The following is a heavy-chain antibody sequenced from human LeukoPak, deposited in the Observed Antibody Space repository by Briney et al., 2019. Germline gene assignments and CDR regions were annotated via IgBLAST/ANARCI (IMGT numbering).Heavy chain of an antibody. D-gene: IGHD3-10*01. CDR3: AKGDGWLSNVGSSPSNWYFDL. J-gene: IGHJ2*01. Sequence: GEALKISCRGSGYSFTSYWIGWGRPMPGKGLEGRGIIYPGDSDTRYSPSFQGQVTISVDKSISTAYLQWSSLKASDTAMYYCAKGDGWLSNVGSSPSNWYFDLWGRGTLVTVSS. CDR1: GYSFTSYW. V-gene: IGHV5-51*01. CDR2: IYPGDSDT.